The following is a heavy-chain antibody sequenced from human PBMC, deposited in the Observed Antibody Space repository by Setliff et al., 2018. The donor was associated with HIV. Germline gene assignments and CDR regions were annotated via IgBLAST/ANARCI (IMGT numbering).Heavy chain of an antibody. J-gene: IGHJ6*03. D-gene: IGHD6-13*01. CDR3: ARGRSRWTYYNYYYMDV. V-gene: IGHV4-39*01. CDR1: GGSISSSSYY. CDR2: MSYSGSS. Sequence: SETLSLTCTVSGGSISSSSYYWGWIRQPPGKGLEWIGSMSYSGSSYYNPSLTSRVTISVDTSKNRFSLKLNSVTAADTALYYCARGRSRWTYYNYYYMDVWGKGTTVTVSS.